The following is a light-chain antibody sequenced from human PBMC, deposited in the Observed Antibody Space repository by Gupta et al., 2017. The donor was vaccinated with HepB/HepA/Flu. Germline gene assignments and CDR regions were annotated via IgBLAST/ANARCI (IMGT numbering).Light chain of an antibody. Sequence: EIVLTHSPATLSVSPGARATLSCTARQIISSNLPWYQQKPGQSPRLLIYSVSTRATGIPDRFSGSGSGTEFTLTISSLQSEDVAVYYCLQDANWPRTFGQGTKVELK. V-gene: IGKV3-15*01. J-gene: IGKJ1*01. CDR3: LQDANWPRT. CDR1: QIISSN. CDR2: SVS.